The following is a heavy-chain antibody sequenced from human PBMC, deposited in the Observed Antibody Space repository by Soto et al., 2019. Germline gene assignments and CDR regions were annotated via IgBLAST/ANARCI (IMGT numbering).Heavy chain of an antibody. CDR3: ATPRYDFWSGYRGHTDYGMDV. CDR2: INHSGST. V-gene: IGHV4-34*01. D-gene: IGHD3-3*01. Sequence: SETLSLTCAVYGGSFSGYYWSWIRQPPGKGLEWIGEINHSGSTNYNPSLKSRVTISVDTSKNQFSLKLSSVTAADTAVYYCATPRYDFWSGYRGHTDYGMDVWGQGTTVTVSS. CDR1: GGSFSGYY. J-gene: IGHJ6*02.